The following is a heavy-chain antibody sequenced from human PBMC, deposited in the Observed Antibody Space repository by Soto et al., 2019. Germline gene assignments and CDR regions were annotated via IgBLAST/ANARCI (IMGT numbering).Heavy chain of an antibody. V-gene: IGHV4-39*01. D-gene: IGHD4-17*01. CDR3: ARYFRSATTGRGDFDV. CDR1: GDSIANNNYL. CDR2: IYHTGST. Sequence: QLQLQESGPGLVKPSETLSLTCTVSGDSIANNNYLWAWIRQPPGKGLAWIGSIYHTGSTYFAPSLESRVSMSVVTARNQVYLHLTAVTATDTAVYSCARYFRSATTGRGDFDVWGQGTMLSVSS. J-gene: IGHJ3*01.